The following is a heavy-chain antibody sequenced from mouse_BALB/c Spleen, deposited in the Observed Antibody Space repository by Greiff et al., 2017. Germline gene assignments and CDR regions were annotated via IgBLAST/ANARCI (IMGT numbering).Heavy chain of an antibody. CDR2: INPNNGGT. J-gene: IGHJ4*01. Sequence: VQLQQSGPELVKPGASVKIPCKASGYTFTDYTMDWVKQSHGKSLEWIGDINPNNGGTIYTQKFKGKATLTVDKSSSTAYMELRSLTSEDTAVYYCAIYGNQGTIDYWGQGTSVTVSS. D-gene: IGHD2-1*01. CDR3: AIYGNQGTIDY. V-gene: IGHV1-18*01. CDR1: GYTFTDYT.